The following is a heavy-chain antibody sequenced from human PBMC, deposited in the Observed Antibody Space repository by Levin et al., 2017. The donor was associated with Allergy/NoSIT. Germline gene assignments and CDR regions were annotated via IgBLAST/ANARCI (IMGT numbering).Heavy chain of an antibody. V-gene: IGHV3-23*01. CDR2: ISGSGDTT. CDR1: GFTFNTYA. J-gene: IGHJ4*02. D-gene: IGHD2-2*02. Sequence: PGESLKISCAASGFTFNTYAMSWVRQAPGKGLEWVSTISGSGDTTYYADSVKGRFTISRDNSKNTLYLQMDSLRAEDTALYYCARRYCDPSCHNFDYWGQGPLVTVSS. CDR3: ARRYCDPSCHNFDY.